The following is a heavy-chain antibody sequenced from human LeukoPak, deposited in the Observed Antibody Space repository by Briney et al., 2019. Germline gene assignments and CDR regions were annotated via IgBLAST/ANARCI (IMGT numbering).Heavy chain of an antibody. D-gene: IGHD1-26*01. CDR1: GFTFSSYA. J-gene: IGHJ3*02. CDR2: ISYSGGRT. Sequence: PGGSLRLSCVASGFTFSSYAMSWVRQAPGKGLEWVSTISYSGGRTDYADSVKGRFAISRDSSKNTLYLQMNGLRGDDTAIYYCAKDDGGSPPDAFDIWGQGTLVSVSS. CDR3: AKDDGGSPPDAFDI. V-gene: IGHV3-23*01.